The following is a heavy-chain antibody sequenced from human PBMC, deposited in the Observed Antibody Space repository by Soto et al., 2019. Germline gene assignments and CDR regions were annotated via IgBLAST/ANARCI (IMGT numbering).Heavy chain of an antibody. D-gene: IGHD3-10*01. CDR2: ISSSSSYI. V-gene: IGHV3-21*01. CDR3: ARDRWFGELLVGLDYYYYGMDV. J-gene: IGHJ6*02. Sequence: GGSLRLSCAASGFTFSSYSMNWVRQAPGKGLEWVSSISSSSSYIYYADSVKGRFTISRDNAKNSLYLQMNSLRAEDTAVYYCARDRWFGELLVGLDYYYYGMDVWGQGTTVTVSS. CDR1: GFTFSSYS.